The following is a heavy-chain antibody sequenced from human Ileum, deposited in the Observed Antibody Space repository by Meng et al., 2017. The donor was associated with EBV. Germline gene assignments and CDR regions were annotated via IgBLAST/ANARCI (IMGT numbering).Heavy chain of an antibody. J-gene: IGHJ4*02. CDR1: GDSISSNNW. Sequence: QVQLQGPGPGPVKPSGTLSLTCAASGDSISSNNWWSWVRQPPGKGLEWIGEIYHSGSTNYNPSFKSRVTMSVDKSKNQISLNLSSVTAADTAVYYCASGRDYAWHSWGRGTLVTVSS. V-gene: IGHV4-4*02. CDR2: IYHSGST. CDR3: ASGRDYAWHS. D-gene: IGHD4-17*01.